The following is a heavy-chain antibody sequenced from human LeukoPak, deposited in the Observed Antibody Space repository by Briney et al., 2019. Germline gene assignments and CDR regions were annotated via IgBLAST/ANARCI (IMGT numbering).Heavy chain of an antibody. CDR1: GGSFSGYY. J-gene: IGHJ4*02. D-gene: IGHD6-6*01. CDR2: INHSGST. V-gene: IGHV4-34*01. Sequence: SKTLSLTCAVYGGSFSGYYWSWIRQPPGKGLEWIGEINHSGSTNYNPSLKSRVTISVDTSKNQFSLKLSSVTAADTAVYYCARAFFSEYSSSSGFDYWGQGTLVTVSS. CDR3: ARAFFSEYSSSSGFDY.